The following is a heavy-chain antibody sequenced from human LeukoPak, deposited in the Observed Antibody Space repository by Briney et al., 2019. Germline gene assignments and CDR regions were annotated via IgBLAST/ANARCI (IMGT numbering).Heavy chain of an antibody. CDR2: INHSGST. CDR1: GGSFSGYY. Sequence: PSETLSLTCAVYGGSFSGYYWSWIRQPPGKGLEWIGEINHSGSTNYNPSLKSRVTISVDTSKNQFSLKLSSVTAADTAVYYCARGANWGSYYFDYWGQGTLVTVSS. CDR3: ARGANWGSYYFDY. J-gene: IGHJ4*02. D-gene: IGHD7-27*01. V-gene: IGHV4-34*01.